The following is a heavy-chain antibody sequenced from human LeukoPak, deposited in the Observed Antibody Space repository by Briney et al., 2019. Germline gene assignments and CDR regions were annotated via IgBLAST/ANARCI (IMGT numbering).Heavy chain of an antibody. CDR3: AKDLYDSYGSRFDY. Sequence: GGSLRLSCAASGFTVSSNYMSWVRQAPGKGLEWVSVIYSGGSTYYADSVKGRFTISRDNSKNTLYLQMNSLRAEDTAVYYCAKDLYDSYGSRFDYWGQGTLVTASS. CDR2: IYSGGST. V-gene: IGHV3-53*01. J-gene: IGHJ4*02. CDR1: GFTVSSNY. D-gene: IGHD5-18*01.